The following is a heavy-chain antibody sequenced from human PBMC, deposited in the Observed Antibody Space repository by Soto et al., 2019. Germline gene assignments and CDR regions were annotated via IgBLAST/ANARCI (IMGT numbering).Heavy chain of an antibody. CDR2: ISGSGGST. Sequence: EVQLLESGGGLVQPGGSLRLSCAASGFTFSSYAMSWVRQAPGKGLEWVSAISGSGGSTYYADSVKGRFTISRDNSKNTLYLQINSLRAEDTAVYYCAKDALAVAGTRDAFDIWGQGTMVTVSS. J-gene: IGHJ3*02. D-gene: IGHD6-19*01. CDR1: GFTFSSYA. V-gene: IGHV3-23*01. CDR3: AKDALAVAGTRDAFDI.